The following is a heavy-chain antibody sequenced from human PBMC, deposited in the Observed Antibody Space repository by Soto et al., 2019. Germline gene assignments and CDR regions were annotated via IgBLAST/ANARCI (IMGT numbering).Heavy chain of an antibody. J-gene: IGHJ4*02. D-gene: IGHD3-9*01. CDR2: INSDGSST. V-gene: IGHV3-74*01. CDR1: GFTFSSYW. Sequence: GGSLRLSCAASGFTFSSYWMHWVRQAPGKGLVWVSRINSDGSSTSYADSVKGRFTISRDNAKNTLYLQMNSLRAEDTAVYYCAREGVIRYFDWLFGPFDYWGQALLVTGSS. CDR3: AREGVIRYFDWLFGPFDY.